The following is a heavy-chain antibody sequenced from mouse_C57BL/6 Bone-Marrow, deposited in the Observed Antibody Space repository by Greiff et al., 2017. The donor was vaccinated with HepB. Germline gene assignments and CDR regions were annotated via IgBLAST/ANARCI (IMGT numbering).Heavy chain of an antibody. CDR3: AREEVDYGSGDFDY. J-gene: IGHJ2*01. V-gene: IGHV5-16*01. CDR1: GFTFSDYY. D-gene: IGHD1-1*01. Sequence: DVQLVESEGGLVQPGSSMKLSCTASGFTFSDYYMAWVRQFPEKGLEWVANINYDGSSTYYLDSLKSRFIISRDNATNILYLQMSSLKSEDTATYYCAREEVDYGSGDFDYWGQGTALTVTA. CDR2: INYDGSST.